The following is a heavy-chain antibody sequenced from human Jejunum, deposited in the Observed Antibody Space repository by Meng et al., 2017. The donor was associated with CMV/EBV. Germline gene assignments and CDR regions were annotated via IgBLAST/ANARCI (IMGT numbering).Heavy chain of an antibody. J-gene: IGHJ4*02. Sequence: SCAVSGFSLRDYYMHWFRQAPGRGLEWLSYITTGYTGYYADSVKGRFTISRDHAKNSLHLQMNSLRAEDTAVYYCARDWGYSSFDYWGQGALVTVSS. CDR1: GFSLRDYY. CDR2: ITTGYTG. V-gene: IGHV3-11*01. D-gene: IGHD5-18*01. CDR3: ARDWGYSSFDY.